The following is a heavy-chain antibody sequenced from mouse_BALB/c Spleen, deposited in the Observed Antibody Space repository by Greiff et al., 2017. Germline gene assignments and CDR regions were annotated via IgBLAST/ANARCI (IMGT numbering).Heavy chain of an antibody. J-gene: IGHJ2*01. V-gene: IGHV1-80*01. CDR2: IYPGDGDT. CDR3: ARSYGNPYYFDY. CDR1: GFAFSSYW. D-gene: IGHD2-1*01. Sequence: VQVVESGAELVRPGSSVKISCTASGFAFSSYWMNWVKQRPGQGLEWIGQIYPGDGDTNYNGKFKGKATLTADKSSSTAYMQLSSLTSEDSAVYFCARSYGNPYYFDYWGQGTTLTVSA.